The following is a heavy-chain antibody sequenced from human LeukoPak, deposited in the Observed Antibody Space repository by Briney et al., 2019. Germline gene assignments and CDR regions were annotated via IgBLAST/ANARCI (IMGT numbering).Heavy chain of an antibody. CDR3: ARRGYSYGEQYYFDY. CDR2: IYYSGST. CDR1: GGSISSSSYY. D-gene: IGHD5-18*01. Sequence: KPSETLSLTCTVSGGSISSSSYYWGWIRQPPGKGLEWIGSIYYSGSTYNNPSLKGRVTISVDTSKNQFSLKLSSVTAADTAVYYCARRGYSYGEQYYFDYWGQGTLVTVSS. V-gene: IGHV4-39*01. J-gene: IGHJ4*02.